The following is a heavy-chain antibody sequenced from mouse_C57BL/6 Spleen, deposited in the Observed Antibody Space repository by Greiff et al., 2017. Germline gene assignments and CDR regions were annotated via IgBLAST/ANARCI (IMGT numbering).Heavy chain of an antibody. V-gene: IGHV5-12*01. CDR1: GFTFSDYY. Sequence: EVQLQESGGGLVQPGGSLKLSCAASGFTFSDYYMYWVRQTPEKRLEWVAYISNGGGSTYYPDTVKGRFTISRDNAKNTLYLQMSRLKSEDTAMYYCASYGNYGFDYWGQGTTLTVSS. CDR3: ASYGNYGFDY. D-gene: IGHD2-1*01. CDR2: ISNGGGST. J-gene: IGHJ2*01.